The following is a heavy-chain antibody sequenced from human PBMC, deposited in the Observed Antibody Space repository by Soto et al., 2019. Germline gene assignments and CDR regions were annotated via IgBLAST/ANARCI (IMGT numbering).Heavy chain of an antibody. V-gene: IGHV3-73*02. D-gene: IGHD3-16*01. J-gene: IGHJ4*02. CDR1: GFTFSGSA. Sequence: EVQLVESGGGLVQPGGSLKLSCAASGFTFSGSAMHWVRQASGKGLEWVGRIRSKANSYATAYAASVKGRFTISRDDSKNTAYLQMNSLKTEDTAVYYCTSANMITFGGPSDYWGQGTLVTVFS. CDR3: TSANMITFGGPSDY. CDR2: IRSKANSYAT.